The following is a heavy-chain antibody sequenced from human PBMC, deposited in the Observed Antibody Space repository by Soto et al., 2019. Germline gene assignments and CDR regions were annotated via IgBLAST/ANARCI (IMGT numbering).Heavy chain of an antibody. J-gene: IGHJ4*02. CDR1: GGSTSSDNY. Sequence: SETLSLTCTVSGGSTSSDNYWSWIRQPPGKGLEWIGHIYYSGNTDYNPSLKSRLAISIDTSKNQFSLKLSSVTAADTAVYFCAREGGESSDGLYYFDPWGQGSLVTVSS. CDR2: IYYSGNT. D-gene: IGHD3-16*01. CDR3: AREGGESSDGLYYFDP. V-gene: IGHV4-30-4*01.